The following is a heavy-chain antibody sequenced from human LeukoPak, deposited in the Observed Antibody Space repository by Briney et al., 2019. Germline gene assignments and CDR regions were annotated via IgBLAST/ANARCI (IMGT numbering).Heavy chain of an antibody. CDR2: ISSSSSYI. CDR3: ARDRITMVRGNYYYYYGMDV. V-gene: IGHV3-21*01. Sequence: GGSLRLSCAASGFTFSSYSMSWVRQAPGKGLEWVSSISSSSSYIYYADSVKGRFTISRDNAKNSLYLQMNSLRAEDTAVYYCARDRITMVRGNYYYYYGMDVWGQGTTVTVSS. CDR1: GFTFSSYS. J-gene: IGHJ6*02. D-gene: IGHD3-10*01.